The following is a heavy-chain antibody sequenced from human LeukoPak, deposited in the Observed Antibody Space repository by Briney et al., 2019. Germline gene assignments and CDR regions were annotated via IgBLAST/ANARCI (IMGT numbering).Heavy chain of an antibody. CDR3: AKDTDKGNYYFDY. CDR1: GFTFSSYG. V-gene: IGHV3-30*02. CDR2: IRYDGSNK. Sequence: PGGSMRLSCAASGFTFSSYGMHWVRQAPGKGLEWVAFIRYDGSNKDYADSVKGRFTISRDNSKNTLYLQMNSLRAEDTAVYYCAKDTDKGNYYFDYWGQGTLATVSS. J-gene: IGHJ4*03. D-gene: IGHD3-10*01.